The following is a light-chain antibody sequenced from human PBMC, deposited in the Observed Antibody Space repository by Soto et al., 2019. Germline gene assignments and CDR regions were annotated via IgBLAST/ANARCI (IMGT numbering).Light chain of an antibody. V-gene: IGLV2-14*01. CDR2: DVT. J-gene: IGLJ2*01. CDR1: SSDVVGYNY. Sequence: QSVLTQPASVSGSPGQSITISCTGTSSDVVGYNYVSWYQQHPGRAPKLLIYDVTNRPSGVSNRFSASKSGSTASLTISGLQAEDEGDYYCSSYTSSRTVVFGGGTKLTVL. CDR3: SSYTSSRTVV.